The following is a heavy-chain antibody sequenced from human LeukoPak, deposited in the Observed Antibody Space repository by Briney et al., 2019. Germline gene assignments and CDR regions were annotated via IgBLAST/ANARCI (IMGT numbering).Heavy chain of an antibody. D-gene: IGHD1-1*01. Sequence: ASVKVSCKASGYTFTSYAMNWVRQAPGQGLEWVGWISANDGKTHYSEKHQGRVTMSTDTVTSTAYMELRSLRSDDTAVYYCARELHVERDDYWGQGTLVTVSS. CDR3: ARELHVERDDY. CDR2: ISANDGKT. CDR1: GYTFTSYA. J-gene: IGHJ4*02. V-gene: IGHV1-18*01.